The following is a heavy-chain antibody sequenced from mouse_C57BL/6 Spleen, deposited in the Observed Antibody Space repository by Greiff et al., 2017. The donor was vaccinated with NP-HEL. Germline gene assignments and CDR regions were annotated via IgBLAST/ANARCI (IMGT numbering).Heavy chain of an antibody. V-gene: IGHV5-4*01. J-gene: IGHJ2*01. CDR2: ISDGGSYT. D-gene: IGHD1-1*01. CDR1: GFTFSSYA. Sequence: EVKLMESGGGLVKPGGSLKLSCAASGFTFSSYAMSWVRQTPEKRLEWVATISDGGSYTYYPDNVKGRFTLSRDNAKNNLYLQMSHLKSEDTAMYYCARDGSSGGFDYWGQGTTLTVS. CDR3: ARDGSSGGFDY.